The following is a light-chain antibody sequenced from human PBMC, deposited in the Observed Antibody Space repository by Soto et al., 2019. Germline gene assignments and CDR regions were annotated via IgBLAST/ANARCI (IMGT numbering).Light chain of an antibody. V-gene: IGLV2-14*01. J-gene: IGLJ1*01. Sequence: QSVLTQPASVSGSPGQSITISCTGTSSDVGAYNHVSWYQQHPRIAPKLMIYEVSNRPSGVSNRFSGSKSGNTASLTISGLLPENEADYYCNAYTISSTVVFGTGTKAPS. CDR1: SSDVGAYNH. CDR2: EVS. CDR3: NAYTISSTVV.